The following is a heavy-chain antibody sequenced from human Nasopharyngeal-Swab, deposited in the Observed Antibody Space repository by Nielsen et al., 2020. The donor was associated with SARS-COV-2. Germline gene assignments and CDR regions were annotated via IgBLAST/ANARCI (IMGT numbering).Heavy chain of an antibody. Sequence: WIRQPPGKGLEWIGSIYYSGSTYYNPSLKSRVTISVDTSKNQFSLKLSSETAADTAVYYCARGQGSYYYYMDVWGKGTTVTVSS. J-gene: IGHJ6*03. V-gene: IGHV4-39*07. CDR3: ARGQGSYYYYMDV. CDR2: IYYSGST.